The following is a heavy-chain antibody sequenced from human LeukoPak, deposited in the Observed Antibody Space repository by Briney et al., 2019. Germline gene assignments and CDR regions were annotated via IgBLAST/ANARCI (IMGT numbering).Heavy chain of an antibody. Sequence: PSETLSLTCTVSGGSISNTNYYWAWIRQPPGRGLEWIGSTYYTGTTFDNPSLKSRVTLSVDTSKNQFSLRLTSVTAADTAFYYCAREEYSSDWYGHDSWGQGTLVTVSS. V-gene: IGHV4-39*07. D-gene: IGHD6-13*01. CDR2: TYYTGTT. J-gene: IGHJ4*02. CDR1: GGSISNTNYY. CDR3: AREEYSSDWYGHDS.